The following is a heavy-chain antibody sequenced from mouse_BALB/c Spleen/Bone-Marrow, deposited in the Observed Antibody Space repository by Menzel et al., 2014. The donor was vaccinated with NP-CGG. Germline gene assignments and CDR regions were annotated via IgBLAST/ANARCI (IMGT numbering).Heavy chain of an antibody. D-gene: IGHD1-1*01. CDR2: INSNGGST. Sequence: EVQRVESGGGLVQPGGSLKLSCAASGFTFSSYGVSWVRQTPDKRLELVATINSNGGSTYYPDSVKGRFTISRDNAKNTLYLQMSSLKSEGTAMYYCARDYYGSSDYWGQGITPTVSS. CDR3: ARDYYGSSDY. CDR1: GFTFSSYG. J-gene: IGHJ2*01. V-gene: IGHV5-6-3*01.